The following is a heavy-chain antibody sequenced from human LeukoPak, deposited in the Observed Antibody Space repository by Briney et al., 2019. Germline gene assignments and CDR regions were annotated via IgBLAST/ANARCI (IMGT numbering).Heavy chain of an antibody. CDR2: INPSNGDT. V-gene: IGHV1-46*01. CDR1: ADTSADTFTTYY. J-gene: IGHJ4*02. CDR3: AAEYVASNFFDS. D-gene: IGHD2-2*01. Sequence: EASVKVSCEASADTSADTFTTYYIHWVRQAPGQGLEWMGIINPSNGDTSYAHKFRGRVTMTRDTSTSTVYMELRSLRADDTAVYFCAAEYVASNFFDSWGQGTLVTVSS.